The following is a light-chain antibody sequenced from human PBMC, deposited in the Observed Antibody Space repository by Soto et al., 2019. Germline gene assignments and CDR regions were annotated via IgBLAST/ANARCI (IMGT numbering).Light chain of an antibody. Sequence: EIVLTQSPATLSLSPGERATLSCRASQSVSTYLAWYQQKPGQTPRLLIYDASNRATGIPARFSGSGSGTDFTLTISTLEPEDFAVYYCQQRSDSPRTFGGGTKVDIK. CDR1: QSVSTY. CDR3: QQRSDSPRT. CDR2: DAS. J-gene: IGKJ4*01. V-gene: IGKV3-11*01.